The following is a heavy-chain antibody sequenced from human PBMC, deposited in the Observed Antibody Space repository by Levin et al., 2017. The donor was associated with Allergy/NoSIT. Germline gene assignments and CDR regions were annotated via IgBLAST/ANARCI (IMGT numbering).Heavy chain of an antibody. CDR3: ARGAGYSYGYYFDY. D-gene: IGHD5-18*01. V-gene: IGHV4-30-2*01. J-gene: IGHJ4*02. CDR2: IYLSGST. Sequence: TSETLSLTCAVSGGSISSGGYSWSWIRQPPGKGLEWIGNIYLSGSTNDNPSLKSRVTMSVDRSKNQFSLKLSYVTAADTAVYYCARGAGYSYGYYFDYWGPGTLVTVSS. CDR1: GGSISSGGYS.